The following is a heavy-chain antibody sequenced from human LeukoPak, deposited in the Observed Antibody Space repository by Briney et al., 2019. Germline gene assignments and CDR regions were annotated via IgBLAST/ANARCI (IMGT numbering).Heavy chain of an antibody. CDR1: GFTFSSYT. V-gene: IGHV3-21*01. D-gene: IGHD1-26*01. CDR3: ARDVRGNYYNF. J-gene: IGHJ4*02. Sequence: GGSLRLSCAASGFTFSSYTMNWVRQAPGKGLEWVASISGGGTYIYYVDSVKGRFTISRDNAKNSLFLQMSSLRVEDTAVYYCARDVRGNYYNFWRQGALVTVSS. CDR2: ISGGGTYI.